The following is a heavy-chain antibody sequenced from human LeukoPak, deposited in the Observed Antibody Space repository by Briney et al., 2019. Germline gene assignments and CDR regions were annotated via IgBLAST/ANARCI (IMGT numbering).Heavy chain of an antibody. D-gene: IGHD5-18*01. CDR2: TSYWSKWYN. CDR1: GDNFSSNSVT. CDR3: TRAGSYGYYWYFDL. V-gene: IGHV6-1*01. Sequence: QTLSLTCAISGDNFSSNSVTWNWISQSPPLGLESLVRTSYWSKWYNDYEVFVKSRITINPDTSKTKLSLQMNSVTPVVMAVYYCTRAGSYGYYWYFDLWGRGTLVTVSS. J-gene: IGHJ2*01.